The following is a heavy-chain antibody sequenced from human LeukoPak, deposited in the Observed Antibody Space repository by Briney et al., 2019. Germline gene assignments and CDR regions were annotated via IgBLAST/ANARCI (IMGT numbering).Heavy chain of an antibody. CDR3: ARGATYYDFWSVYHYYYYYMDV. D-gene: IGHD3-3*01. CDR2: ISSGSIYI. Sequence: GGSLRLSCAASGFTFSSYSMNWVRQAPGKGLEWVSSISSGSIYIYYADSVKGRFTISRDNAKNSLYLQMSSLRAEDTAVYYCARGATYYDFWSVYHYYYYYMDVWGKGTTVTVSS. V-gene: IGHV3-21*01. CDR1: GFTFSSYS. J-gene: IGHJ6*03.